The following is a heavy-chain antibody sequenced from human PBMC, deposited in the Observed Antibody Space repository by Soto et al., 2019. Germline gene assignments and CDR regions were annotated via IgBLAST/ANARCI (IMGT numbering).Heavy chain of an antibody. CDR1: GFTFTTFD. CDR3: ADGAWLDY. CDR2: VRGCDSST. Sequence: EVQLLESGGGLVQPGASLRLSCAASGFTFTTFDMSWARQAPGKGLEWVSVVRGCDSSTSYADSLKGRFTISKDSSKNTLYLQMNSLRAEDTALYYCADGAWLDYWGQGPLVTVSS. J-gene: IGHJ4*02. V-gene: IGHV3-23*01. D-gene: IGHD6-19*01.